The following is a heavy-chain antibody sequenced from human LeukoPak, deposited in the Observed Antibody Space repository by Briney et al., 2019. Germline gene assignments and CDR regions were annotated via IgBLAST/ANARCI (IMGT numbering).Heavy chain of an antibody. CDR3: TRAGGDYSSFWFDP. CDR1: GFTVSSNY. D-gene: IGHD4-11*01. J-gene: IGHJ5*02. Sequence: PGGSLRLSCAASGFTVSSNYMSWVRQAPGKGLEWVSLIRSKAYAETTEYAASVKGRFTISRDDSKSIAYLQMNSLKTEDTAVYYCTRAGGDYSSFWFDPWGQGTLVTVSS. CDR2: IRSKAYAETT. V-gene: IGHV3-49*04.